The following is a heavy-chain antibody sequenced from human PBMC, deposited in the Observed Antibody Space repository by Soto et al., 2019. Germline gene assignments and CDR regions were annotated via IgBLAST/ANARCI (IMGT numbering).Heavy chain of an antibody. J-gene: IGHJ4*02. V-gene: IGHV1-2*04. Sequence: ASVKVSCKASGYTFTGYYMHWVRQAPGQGLEWMRWINPNSGGTNYAQKFQGWVTMTRDTSISTAYMELSRLRSDDTAVYYCARGDRITIFGVVITPFDYWGQGTLVTVSS. CDR3: ARGDRITIFGVVITPFDY. CDR1: GYTFTGYY. CDR2: INPNSGGT. D-gene: IGHD3-3*01.